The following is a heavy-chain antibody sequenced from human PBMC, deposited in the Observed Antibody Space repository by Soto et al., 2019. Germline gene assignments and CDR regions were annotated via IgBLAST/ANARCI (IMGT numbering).Heavy chain of an antibody. CDR1: GFTFSSYA. Sequence: QVQLVESGGGMVQPGRSLRLSCAASGFTFSSYAMHWVRQAPGKGLEWVAVISYDGSNKYYADSVKGRFTISRDNSKNTLYLQMNSLRAEDTAVYYCARDKVVRGVITPWFDPWGQGTLVTVSS. D-gene: IGHD3-10*01. CDR2: ISYDGSNK. V-gene: IGHV3-30-3*01. J-gene: IGHJ5*02. CDR3: ARDKVVRGVITPWFDP.